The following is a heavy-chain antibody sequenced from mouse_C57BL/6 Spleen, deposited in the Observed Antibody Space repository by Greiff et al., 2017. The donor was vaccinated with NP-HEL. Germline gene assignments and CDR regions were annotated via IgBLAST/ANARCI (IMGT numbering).Heavy chain of an antibody. CDR2: IDPSDSYT. D-gene: IGHD1-1*01. J-gene: IGHJ2*01. CDR1: GYTFTSYW. Sequence: VQLQQPGAELVMPGASVKLSCKASGYTFTSYWMHWVKQRPGQGLEWIGEIDPSDSYTNYNQKFKGKSTLTVDKSSSTAYMQLSSLTSEDSAVYYCAREGGTTVVAPFDYWGQGTTLTVSS. CDR3: AREGGTTVVAPFDY. V-gene: IGHV1-69*01.